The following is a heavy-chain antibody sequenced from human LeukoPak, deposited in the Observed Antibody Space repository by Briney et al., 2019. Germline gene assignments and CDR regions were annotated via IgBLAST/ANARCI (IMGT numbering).Heavy chain of an antibody. V-gene: IGHV3-11*06. D-gene: IGHD1-26*01. J-gene: IGHJ4*02. CDR1: GFTFSDYY. CDR2: ISSGGDST. CDR3: ERDGAERNWSRETCYYSLFEY. Sequence: GGSLRLSCAASGFTFSDYYMTWVRQAPGKGLEWVSCISSGGDSTKYADSVKGRFSIPRDKAKNSLYLQMNSLRAEDTAVYYCERDGAERNWSRETCYYSLFEYWGQGPLVPVSS.